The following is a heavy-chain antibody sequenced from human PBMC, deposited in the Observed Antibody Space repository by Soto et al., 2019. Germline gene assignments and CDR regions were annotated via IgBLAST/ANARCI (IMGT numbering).Heavy chain of an antibody. CDR1: GFTFSSYA. Sequence: QVQLVESGGGVVQPGRSLRLSCAASGFTFSSYAMHWVRQAPGKGLEWVAVISYDGSNKYYADSVKGRFTISRDNSKNTLYLQMNSLRAEDTAVYYCARDHRGDSYFDYWGQGTLVTVSS. CDR3: ARDHRGDSYFDY. V-gene: IGHV3-30-3*01. CDR2: ISYDGSNK. D-gene: IGHD2-21*02. J-gene: IGHJ4*02.